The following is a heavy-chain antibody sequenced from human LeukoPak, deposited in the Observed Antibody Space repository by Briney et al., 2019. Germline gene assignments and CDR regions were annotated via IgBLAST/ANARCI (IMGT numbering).Heavy chain of an antibody. Sequence: PSETLSPTCTVSGGSISSSSYYWGWIRQPPGKGLEWIGSIYYSGSTYYNPSLKSRVTISVDTSKNQFSLKLSSVTAADTAVYYCARGDCSGGSCYLFDYWGQGALVTVSS. CDR1: GGSISSSSYY. CDR3: ARGDCSGGSCYLFDY. D-gene: IGHD2-15*01. J-gene: IGHJ4*02. CDR2: IYYSGST. V-gene: IGHV4-39*01.